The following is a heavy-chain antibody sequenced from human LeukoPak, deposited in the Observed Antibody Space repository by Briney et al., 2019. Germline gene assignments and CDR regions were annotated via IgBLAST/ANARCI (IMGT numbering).Heavy chain of an antibody. D-gene: IGHD2-8*01. CDR3: ARGALYSAFDI. V-gene: IGHV3-13*04. CDR1: GFTFSSYD. CDR2: IGPAGDT. Sequence: GGSLRLSCAASGFTFSSYDMSWVRQATGKGLEWVSVIGPAGDTYYPGSVKGRFTISRENAKNSLYLQMNSLRAGDTAVYYCARGALYSAFDIWGQGTMVTVSS. J-gene: IGHJ3*02.